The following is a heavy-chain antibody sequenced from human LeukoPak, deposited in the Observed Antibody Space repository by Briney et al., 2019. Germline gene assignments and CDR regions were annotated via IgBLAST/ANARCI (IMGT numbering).Heavy chain of an antibody. CDR2: ISYDGSNK. V-gene: IGHV3-30-3*01. CDR3: ARVVGNYYGSGSSYNWFDP. CDR1: GFTFSSYA. D-gene: IGHD3-10*01. J-gene: IGHJ5*02. Sequence: GGSLRLSCAASGFTFSSYATHWVRQAPGKGLEWVAVISYDGSNKYYADSVKGRFTISRGNSKNTLYLQMNSLRAEDTAVYYCARVVGNYYGSGSSYNWFDPWGQGTLVTVSS.